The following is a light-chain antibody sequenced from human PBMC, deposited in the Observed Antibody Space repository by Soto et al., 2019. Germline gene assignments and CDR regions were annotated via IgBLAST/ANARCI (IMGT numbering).Light chain of an antibody. CDR1: QSVSSSY. V-gene: IGKV3-20*01. CDR3: QQYGSSPRFT. J-gene: IGKJ3*01. CDR2: GAS. Sequence: EIVLTQSTGTLSSSPGERATLSCRASQSVSSSYLAWYQQKPGQAPRLLIYGASSRATGIPDRFSGSGSGTDFTLTISRLEPEDFAVYYCQQYGSSPRFTFGPGTKVDIK.